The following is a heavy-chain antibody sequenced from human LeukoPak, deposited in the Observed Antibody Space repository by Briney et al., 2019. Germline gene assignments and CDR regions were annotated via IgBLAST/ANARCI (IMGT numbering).Heavy chain of an antibody. CDR2: IYTSGST. J-gene: IGHJ6*02. V-gene: IGHV4-4*07. Sequence: SETLSLTCTVSGGSISSYYWSWIRQPAGKGLEWIGRIYTSGSTNYNPSLKSRVTMSVDTSKNQFSLRLSSVTAADAAAYYCARGIRYYGMDVWGQGTTVTVSS. CDR1: GGSISSYY. CDR3: ARGIRYYGMDV.